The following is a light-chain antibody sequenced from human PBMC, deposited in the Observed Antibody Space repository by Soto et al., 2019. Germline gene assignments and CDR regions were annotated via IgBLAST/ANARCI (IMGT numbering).Light chain of an antibody. Sequence: EIVLTQSPATLSLSPGERATLSCRASQSVSSYLAWYQQKPGQAPRLLIYDASNRATGIPARFSGSGSGTDFTLTISSLEPEDFAVYYWQQRSNWPPRLTFGPGTKVDIK. V-gene: IGKV3-11*01. CDR3: QQRSNWPPRLT. CDR2: DAS. CDR1: QSVSSY. J-gene: IGKJ3*01.